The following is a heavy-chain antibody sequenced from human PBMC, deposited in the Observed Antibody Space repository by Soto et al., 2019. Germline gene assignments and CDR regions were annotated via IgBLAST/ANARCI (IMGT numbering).Heavy chain of an antibody. CDR2: IYYSGST. Sequence: SETLSLTCTVSGGSISSGGYYWSWIRQHPGKGLEWIGYIYYSGSTYYNQSLKSRVNISVDTSKNQFSLKLSSVTAADTAVYYCARDSVYDYIWGSYRLGAFDIWGQGTMVTVAS. D-gene: IGHD3-16*02. CDR1: GGSISSGGYY. V-gene: IGHV4-31*03. J-gene: IGHJ3*02. CDR3: ARDSVYDYIWGSYRLGAFDI.